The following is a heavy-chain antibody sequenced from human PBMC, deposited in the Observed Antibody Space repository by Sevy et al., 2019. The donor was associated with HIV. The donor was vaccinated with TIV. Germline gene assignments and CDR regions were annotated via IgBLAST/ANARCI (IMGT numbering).Heavy chain of an antibody. CDR1: GFTFSNAW. CDR3: TTGDYIWGSYGHRNVGYYFDY. J-gene: IGHJ4*02. CDR2: IKSKTDGGTT. V-gene: IGHV3-15*01. Sequence: GGSLRLSCAASGFTFSNAWMSWVRQAPGKGLEWVGRIKSKTDGGTTDYAAPVKGRFIISRDDSKITRYLQMNRLKTEDTAVHYCTTGDYIWGSYGHRNVGYYFDYWGQGTLVTVSS. D-gene: IGHD3-16*01.